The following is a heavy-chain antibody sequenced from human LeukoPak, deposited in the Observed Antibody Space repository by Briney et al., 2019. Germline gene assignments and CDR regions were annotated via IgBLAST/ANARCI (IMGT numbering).Heavy chain of an antibody. CDR2: IYTSGST. J-gene: IGHJ4*02. D-gene: IGHD2-15*01. V-gene: IGHV4-61*02. CDR3: AREDRCCSGGSCYS. Sequence: SETLSLTCTVSGGSISSGSYYWNWIRQPAGKGLEWIGRIYTSGSTNYNPSLKSRVTISVDTSKNQFSLKLSSVTAADTAVYYCAREDRCCSGGSCYSWGQGTLVTVSS. CDR1: GGSISSGSYY.